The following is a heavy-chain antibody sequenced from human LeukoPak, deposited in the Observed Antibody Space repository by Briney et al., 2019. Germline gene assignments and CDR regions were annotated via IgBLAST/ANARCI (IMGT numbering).Heavy chain of an antibody. CDR1: GFPFRSYW. CDR2: IKQDGSEK. CDR3: ARGGTYYYHYFDY. V-gene: IGHV3-7*05. Sequence: GGSLRLSCVASGFPFRSYWMNWVRQAPGKGLEWVANIKQDGSEKYYVDSVKGRFTISRDNAKSSLYLQMNSLRAEDTAVYYCARGGTYYYHYFDYWGQGTLVTVSS. D-gene: IGHD1-26*01. J-gene: IGHJ4*02.